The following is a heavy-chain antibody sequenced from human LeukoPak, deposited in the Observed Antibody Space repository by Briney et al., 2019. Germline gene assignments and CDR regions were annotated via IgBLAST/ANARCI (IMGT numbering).Heavy chain of an antibody. Sequence: ASVKVSCKASGGTFISYAISWVRQAPGQGLEWMGGIIPIFGTANYAQKFQGRVTITPDESTSTAYMELSSLRSENTAVYYCARGPYYYDSSGYYLPGLFDYWGQGTLVTVSS. CDR3: ARGPYYYDSSGYYLPGLFDY. J-gene: IGHJ4*02. CDR1: GGTFISYA. V-gene: IGHV1-69*13. D-gene: IGHD3-22*01. CDR2: IIPIFGTA.